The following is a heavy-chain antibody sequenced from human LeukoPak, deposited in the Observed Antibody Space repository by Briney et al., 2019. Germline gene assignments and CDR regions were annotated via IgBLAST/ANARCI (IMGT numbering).Heavy chain of an antibody. CDR2: INPNSGGT. CDR3: ARENGTEIAVAGY. D-gene: IGHD6-19*01. V-gene: IGHV1-2*02. Sequence: ASVKVSCKASGYTFTGYYMHWVRQAPGQGLEWMGWINPNSGGTNYAQKFQGRVTMTRDTSISTAYMELSRLRSDDTAVYYCARENGTEIAVAGYWGQGTLVTVSS. J-gene: IGHJ4*02. CDR1: GYTFTGYY.